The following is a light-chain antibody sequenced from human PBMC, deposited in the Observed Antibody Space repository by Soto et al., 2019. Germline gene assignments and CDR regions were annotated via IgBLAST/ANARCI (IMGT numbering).Light chain of an antibody. CDR2: GAS. J-gene: IGKJ1*01. CDR3: QQYNNWPPWT. CDR1: QSVSSN. Sequence: EIVMTQSPATLSVSPGERATLSCRARQSVSSNLAWYQQKPGQAPRLLIYGASTRATGIPARLSGSGSGTEFTLTISSLQSEDFAVYYCQQYNNWPPWTFGKGTKVEIK. V-gene: IGKV3-15*01.